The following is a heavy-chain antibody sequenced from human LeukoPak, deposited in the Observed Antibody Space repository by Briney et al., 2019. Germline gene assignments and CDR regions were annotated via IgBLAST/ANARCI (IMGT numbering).Heavy chain of an antibody. Sequence: ASVKVSCKASGYTFTSYDINWVRQATGQGLEWMGWMNPNSGNTDCAQKFQGRVTMTRDTSISTAYMELSSLTYEDTAVYYCARGITAGVDYWGQGTLVTVSS. CDR3: ARGITAGVDY. D-gene: IGHD3-10*01. CDR1: GYTFTSYD. CDR2: MNPNSGNT. J-gene: IGHJ4*02. V-gene: IGHV1-8*01.